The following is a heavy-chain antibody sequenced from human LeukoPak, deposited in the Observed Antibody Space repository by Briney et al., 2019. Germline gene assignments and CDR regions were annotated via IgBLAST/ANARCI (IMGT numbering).Heavy chain of an antibody. V-gene: IGHV4-4*07. J-gene: IGHJ5*02. Sequence: PSETLSLTCTVSGGSISSYYWSWIRQPAGEGLEWIGRIYTSGSTNYNPSLKSRVTMSVDTSKNQFSLKLSSVTAADTAVYYCAREGIVVVPAATVEFDPWGQGTLVTVSS. CDR1: GGSISSYY. D-gene: IGHD2-2*01. CDR2: IYTSGST. CDR3: AREGIVVVPAATVEFDP.